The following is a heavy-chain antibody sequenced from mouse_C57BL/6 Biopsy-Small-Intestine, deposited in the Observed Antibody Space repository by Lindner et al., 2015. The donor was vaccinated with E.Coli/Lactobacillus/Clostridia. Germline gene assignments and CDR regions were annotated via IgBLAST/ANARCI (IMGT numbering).Heavy chain of an antibody. D-gene: IGHD1-1*01. CDR3: ASQGGYYYGSKGAMDY. V-gene: IGHV1-80*01. Sequence: VQLQESGAELVKPGASVKISCKASGYAFSSYWMNWVKQRPGKGLEWIGQIYPGDGDTNYNGKFKGKATLTADKSSSTAYMQLSSLTSEDSAVYFCASQGGYYYGSKGAMDYWGQGTSVTVSS. J-gene: IGHJ4*01. CDR2: IYPGDGDT. CDR1: GYAFSSYW.